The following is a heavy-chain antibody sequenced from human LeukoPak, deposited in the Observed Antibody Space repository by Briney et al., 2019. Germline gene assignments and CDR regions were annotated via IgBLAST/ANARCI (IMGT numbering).Heavy chain of an antibody. D-gene: IGHD2-21*02. J-gene: IGHJ4*02. Sequence: GGSLRLSCAASGFTFSSYAMHWVRQAPGKGLVWVSRINSDGSSTSYADSVKGRFTVSRDNAKNTLSLQMSSLTAEDTAVYYCAKDPTHNCGGDCYYDYWGQGTLVTVSS. CDR1: GFTFSSYA. CDR3: AKDPTHNCGGDCYYDY. CDR2: INSDGSST. V-gene: IGHV3-74*01.